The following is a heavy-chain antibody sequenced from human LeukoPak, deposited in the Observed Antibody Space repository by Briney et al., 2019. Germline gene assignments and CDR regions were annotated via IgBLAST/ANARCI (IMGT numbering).Heavy chain of an antibody. CDR1: GFTFSGFW. J-gene: IGHJ3*01. CDR2: INSDGSEG. CDR3: ARSSYSSSSSV. D-gene: IGHD6-6*01. V-gene: IGHV3-7*01. Sequence: GGSLRLSCAVSGFTFSGFWMSWSRQAPGKGLEWVASINSDGSEGYYADVVKGRFTISRDNAKNPLYLQINSLRAEDTAVYYCARSSYSSSSSVWGQGTMVTVSS.